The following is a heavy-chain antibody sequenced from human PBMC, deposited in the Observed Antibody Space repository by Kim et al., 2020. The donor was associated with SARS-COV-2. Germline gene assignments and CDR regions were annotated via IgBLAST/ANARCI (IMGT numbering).Heavy chain of an antibody. CDR1: GFTFSSYG. CDR3: ATNRRSRDGYNAFDY. J-gene: IGHJ4*02. CDR2: IWYDGSNK. Sequence: GGSLRLSCAASGFTFSSYGMHWVRQAPGKGLEWVAVIWYDGSNKYYADSVKGRFTISRDNSKNTLYLQINSLRAEDTAVYYCATNRRSRDGYNAFDYWGQGTLVTDSS. V-gene: IGHV3-33*01. D-gene: IGHD5-12*01.